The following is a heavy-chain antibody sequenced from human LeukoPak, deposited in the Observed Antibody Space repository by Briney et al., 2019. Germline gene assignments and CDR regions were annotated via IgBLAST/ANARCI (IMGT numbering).Heavy chain of an antibody. CDR3: RCDYNDSTGYYLY. D-gene: IGHD3-22*01. J-gene: IGHJ4*02. Sequence: SETVSHLCTVSGGSLSSSRYYWAWIRQPPGEGLEWIGSIYYSGSTYYNPSLKSRVTISVDTSKNQFSLKLSSVTAADTAVYYCRCDYNDSTGYYLYCGERNLVTVSS. V-gene: IGHV4-39*01. CDR1: GGSLSSSRYY. CDR2: IYYSGST.